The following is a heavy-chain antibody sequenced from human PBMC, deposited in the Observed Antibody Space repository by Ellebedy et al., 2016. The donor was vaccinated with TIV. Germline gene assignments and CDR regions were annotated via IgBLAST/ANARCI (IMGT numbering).Heavy chain of an antibody. CDR2: ISAYNGNT. Sequence: ASVKVTCXASRYTFTSYVISWVRQAPGQGLEWMGWISAYNGNTNYAQKLQGRVTMTTDTSTSTAYMELSSLGSEDTAVYYCARVVQAAIIDWVADNWFDPWGQGTLVTVSS. D-gene: IGHD2-2*01. CDR1: RYTFTSYV. CDR3: ARVVQAAIIDWVADNWFDP. J-gene: IGHJ5*02. V-gene: IGHV1-18*01.